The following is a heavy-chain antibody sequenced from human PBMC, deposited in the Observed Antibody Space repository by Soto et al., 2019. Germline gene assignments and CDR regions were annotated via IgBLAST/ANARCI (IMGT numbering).Heavy chain of an antibody. D-gene: IGHD1-26*01. V-gene: IGHV1-2*02. Sequence: ASVQASCKTSGYTFTGHYIHWVRQAPQQGPEWMGEIGPESGATRYAQKFRGRVTMTMDTSITTVYMELKNLSPDDTAVYYCGRGRSGQIVVFYGGR. CDR1: GYTFTGHY. CDR2: IGPESGAT. J-gene: IGHJ2*01. CDR3: GRGRSGQIVVFY.